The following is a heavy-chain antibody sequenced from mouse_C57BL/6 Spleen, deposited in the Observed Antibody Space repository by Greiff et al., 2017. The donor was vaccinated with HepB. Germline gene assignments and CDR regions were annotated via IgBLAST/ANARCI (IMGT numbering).Heavy chain of an antibody. CDR1: GYTFTDYY. D-gene: IGHD1-1*01. J-gene: IGHJ4*01. Sequence: VQLQQSGAELVRPGASVKLSCKASGYTFTDYYINWVKQRPGQGLEWIARIYPGSGNTYYNEKFKGKATLTAEKSSSTAYMQLSSLTSEDSAVYFCARWGYYGSSPMDYWGQGTSVTVSS. CDR2: IYPGSGNT. CDR3: ARWGYYGSSPMDY. V-gene: IGHV1-76*01.